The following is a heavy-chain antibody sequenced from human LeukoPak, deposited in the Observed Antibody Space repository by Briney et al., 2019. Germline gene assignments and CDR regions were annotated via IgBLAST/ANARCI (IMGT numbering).Heavy chain of an antibody. Sequence: PGGSLRLSCAASGFTFSSYAMSWVRQAPGKGLEWASAISGSGGSTYYADSVKGRFTISRDNSKNTLYLQMNSLRAEDTAVYYCAKDRDYDILTGSFDSWGQGTLVTVSS. V-gene: IGHV3-23*01. J-gene: IGHJ4*02. CDR3: AKDRDYDILTGSFDS. D-gene: IGHD3-9*01. CDR1: GFTFSSYA. CDR2: ISGSGGST.